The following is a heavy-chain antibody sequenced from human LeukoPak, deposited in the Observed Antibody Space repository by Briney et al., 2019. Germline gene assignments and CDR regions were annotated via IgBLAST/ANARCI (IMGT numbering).Heavy chain of an antibody. CDR1: GGSIGSYC. Sequence: PSETLSLTCTVSGGSIGSYCWSWIRQPAGKGLEWIGRIYTSGSTNYNPSLTSRVTMSVDTSKHQFSLKLSSVTAADTAVYYCARIYRGSYVDPWGQGTLVTVSS. V-gene: IGHV4-4*07. D-gene: IGHD1-26*01. J-gene: IGHJ5*02. CDR3: ARIYRGSYVDP. CDR2: IYTSGST.